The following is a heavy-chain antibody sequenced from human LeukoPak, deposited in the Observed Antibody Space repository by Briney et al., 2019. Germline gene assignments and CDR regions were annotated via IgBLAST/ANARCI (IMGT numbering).Heavy chain of an antibody. CDR1: GFTFSSYA. J-gene: IGHJ4*02. CDR3: AKGRGQGFDY. V-gene: IGHV3-30*04. CDR2: ISYDGSNK. D-gene: IGHD1-26*01. Sequence: PGRSLRLSCAASGFTFSSYAMHWVRQAPGKGLEWVAVISYDGSNKYYADSVKGRFTISRDNSKNTLYLQMNSLRAEDTAIYYCAKGRGQGFDYWGQGTLVTVSS.